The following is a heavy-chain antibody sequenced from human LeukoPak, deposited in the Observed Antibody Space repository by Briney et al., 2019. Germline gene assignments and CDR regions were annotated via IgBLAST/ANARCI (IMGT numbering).Heavy chain of an antibody. CDR2: VSGSGNVT. J-gene: IGHJ4*02. CDR1: GFTFSDYA. D-gene: IGHD3-16*02. V-gene: IGHV3-23*01. Sequence: GGSLRLSCVASGFTFSDYAISWVRQAPGKGLQWVTSVSGSGNVTYYDDSVRGRVTISRDNSKNTLYLHLNSLRADDTAAYFCAKQGALATTVIVSLWYFDYWGQGTPVTVSS. CDR3: AKQGALATTVIVSLWYFDY.